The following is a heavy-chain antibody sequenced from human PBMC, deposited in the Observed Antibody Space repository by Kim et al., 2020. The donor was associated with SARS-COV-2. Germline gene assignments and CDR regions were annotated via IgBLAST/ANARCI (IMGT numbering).Heavy chain of an antibody. Sequence: SETLSLTCALSGGSISSGGYSWSWIRQPPGKGLEWIGYIYHSGSTYYNPSLKSRVTISVDRSKNQFSLKLSSVTAADTAVYYCARGVIDYGDLQGAFDIWGQGTMVTVSS. D-gene: IGHD4-17*01. J-gene: IGHJ3*02. CDR1: GGSISSGGYS. V-gene: IGHV4-30-2*01. CDR2: IYHSGST. CDR3: ARGVIDYGDLQGAFDI.